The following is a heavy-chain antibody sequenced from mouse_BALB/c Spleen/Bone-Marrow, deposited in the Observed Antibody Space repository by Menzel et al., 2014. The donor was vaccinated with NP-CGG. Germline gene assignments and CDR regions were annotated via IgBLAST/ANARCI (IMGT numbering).Heavy chain of an antibody. J-gene: IGHJ4*01. CDR3: TRYLYGNMDY. Sequence: QVQLQQSGAELVRPGASVNLSCKASAYTFTNYWINWLTHTPGQGLELIGNIYPSDTYTNYNPKFKDKATLTVDKSSTTAYMQHSSPASEDSAVYHCTRYLYGNMDYWGQGASIAVPS. CDR1: AYTFTNYW. D-gene: IGHD2-10*02. V-gene: IGHV1-69*02. CDR2: IYPSDTYT.